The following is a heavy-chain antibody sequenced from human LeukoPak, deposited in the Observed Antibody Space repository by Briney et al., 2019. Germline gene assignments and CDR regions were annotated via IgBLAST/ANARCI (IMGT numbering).Heavy chain of an antibody. J-gene: IGHJ5*02. CDR2: IYYSGST. CDR1: GGSISSHY. D-gene: IGHD6-19*01. CDR3: ARVVVYSSGWYENNWFDP. V-gene: IGHV4-59*11. Sequence: SETLSLTCTVSGGSISSHYWSWIRQPPGKGLEWIGYIYYSGSTNYNPSLKSRVTISVDTSKNQFSLKLSSVTAADTAVYYCARVVVYSSGWYENNWFDPWGQGTLVTVSS.